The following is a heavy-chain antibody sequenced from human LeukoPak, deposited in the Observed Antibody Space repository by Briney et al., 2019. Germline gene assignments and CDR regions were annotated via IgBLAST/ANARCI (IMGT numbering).Heavy chain of an antibody. V-gene: IGHV4-59*01. Sequence: PSETLSLTCTVSGGSISSYHWSWIRQPPGKGLEWIGYIYYSGSTNYNPSLKSRVTISVDTSKNQFSLKLSSVTAADTAVYYCARRGGAIQLWPFDYWGQGTLVTVSS. CDR2: IYYSGST. CDR3: ARRGGAIQLWPFDY. J-gene: IGHJ4*02. CDR1: GGSISSYH. D-gene: IGHD5-18*01.